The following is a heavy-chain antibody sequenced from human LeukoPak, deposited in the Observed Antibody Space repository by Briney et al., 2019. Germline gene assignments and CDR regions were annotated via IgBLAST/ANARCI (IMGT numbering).Heavy chain of an antibody. CDR2: ISWNSGSI. Sequence: GGSLRLSCAASGFTFDDYAMHWVRQAPGKGLEWVSGISWNSGSIGYADSVKGRFTISRDNAKNSLYLQMNSLRAEDTALYYCAKDSSVISLETSFDYWGQGTLVTVSS. CDR3: AKDSSVISLETSFDY. J-gene: IGHJ4*02. V-gene: IGHV3-9*01. D-gene: IGHD1-1*01. CDR1: GFTFDDYA.